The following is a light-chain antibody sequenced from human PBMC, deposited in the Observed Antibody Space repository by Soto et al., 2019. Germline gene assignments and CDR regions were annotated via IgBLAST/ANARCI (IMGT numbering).Light chain of an antibody. J-gene: IGLJ2*01. CDR3: SSYTSSNTVV. CDR2: DAT. CDR1: SSDVGGYNS. Sequence: QSALTQPASVSGSPGQSITISCTGTSSDVGGYNSVSWYQQHPGKAPKVMIYDATDRPSGVSNRFSGSKSGNMASLTISGLQADDEADYYCSSYTSSNTVVFGGGTKLTVL. V-gene: IGLV2-14*01.